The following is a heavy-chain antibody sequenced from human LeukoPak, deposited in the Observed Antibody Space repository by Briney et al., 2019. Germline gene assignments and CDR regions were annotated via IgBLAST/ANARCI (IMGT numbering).Heavy chain of an antibody. CDR1: GGSFSGYY. J-gene: IGHJ4*02. V-gene: IGHV4-34*01. CDR3: ARGRVRIRTVTTQRLYYFDY. D-gene: IGHD4-17*01. CDR2: INHSGST. Sequence: SETLSLTCAVYGGSFSGYYWSWIRQPPGKGLEWIGEINHSGSTNYNPSLKSRVTISVDTSKNQFSLKLSSATAADTAVYYCARGRVRIRTVTTQRLYYFDYWGQGTLVTVSS.